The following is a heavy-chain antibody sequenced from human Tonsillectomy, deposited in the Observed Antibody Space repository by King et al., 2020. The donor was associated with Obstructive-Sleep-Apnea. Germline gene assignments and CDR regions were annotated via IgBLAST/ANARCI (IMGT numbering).Heavy chain of an antibody. D-gene: IGHD1-26*01. CDR1: GFTVSSNG. CDR2: ISDDGSNQ. J-gene: IGHJ4*02. V-gene: IGHV3-30*18. Sequence: VQLVESGGGVVQPGRSLRLSCAASGFTVSSNGMHWVRQAPGKGLEWVAFISDDGSNQYYIDSVKGRFTISRDNSKNTLYLRMNSLRAEDTAVYYCVKEIRVGTSISGLGYWGQGALVTVSS. CDR3: VKEIRVGTSISGLGY.